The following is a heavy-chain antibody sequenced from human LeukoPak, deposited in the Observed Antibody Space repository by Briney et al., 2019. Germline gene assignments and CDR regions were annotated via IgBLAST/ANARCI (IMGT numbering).Heavy chain of an antibody. V-gene: IGHV3-21*06. CDR2: ISSSSSHI. CDR3: ARDAQWLVPEGYYYYMDV. CDR1: GFAFSRYS. J-gene: IGHJ6*03. D-gene: IGHD6-19*01. Sequence: PGGSLRLSCAGSGFAFSRYSMNWFRQAPGKGLERVSSISSSSSHIFYADSVKGRFTISRDNAKNSLYLQMNSLRAGDTAVYYCARDAQWLVPEGYYYYMDVWGKGITVNVAS.